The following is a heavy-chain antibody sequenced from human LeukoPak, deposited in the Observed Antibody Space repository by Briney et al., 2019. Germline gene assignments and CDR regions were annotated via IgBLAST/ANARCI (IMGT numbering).Heavy chain of an antibody. J-gene: IGHJ4*02. D-gene: IGHD3-10*01. CDR2: IKPDGSAQ. Sequence: EGSLRLSCAASGFTFSNYWMSWVRQAPGRGLEWVAIIKPDGSAQYYVDSVKGRSTISRDNAKNSLYLQMNSLRVEDTAVYYCARGGGRDPFNVAYWGQGTPVTVSS. CDR1: GFTFSNYW. CDR3: ARGGGRDPFNVAY. V-gene: IGHV3-7*04.